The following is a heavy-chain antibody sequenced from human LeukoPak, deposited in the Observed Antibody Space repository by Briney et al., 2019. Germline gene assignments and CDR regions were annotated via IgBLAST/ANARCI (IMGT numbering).Heavy chain of an antibody. CDR1: GFPFSIYG. Sequence: GGSLRLSCAASGFPFSIYGMSWVRQAPGKRLEWVSSITGSGISAYYADSLKGRFTISRDNSKNTLYLQMNSLRAEDTAVYYCARGSRIQLWSDAFDIWGQGTMVTVSS. V-gene: IGHV3-23*01. J-gene: IGHJ3*02. D-gene: IGHD5-18*01. CDR3: ARGSRIQLWSDAFDI. CDR2: ITGSGISA.